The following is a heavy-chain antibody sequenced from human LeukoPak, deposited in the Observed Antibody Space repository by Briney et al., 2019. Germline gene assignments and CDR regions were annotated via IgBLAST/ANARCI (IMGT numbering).Heavy chain of an antibody. CDR3: AKDVLLWFGPEDY. D-gene: IGHD3-10*01. CDR2: IYSGGST. V-gene: IGHV3-53*01. Sequence: QAGGSLRLSCAASGFTVSSNYMSWVRQAPGKGLEWVSVIYSGGSTYYADSVKGRFTISRDNSKNTLYLQMNSLRAEDTAVYYCAKDVLLWFGPEDYWGQGTLVTVSS. J-gene: IGHJ4*02. CDR1: GFTVSSNY.